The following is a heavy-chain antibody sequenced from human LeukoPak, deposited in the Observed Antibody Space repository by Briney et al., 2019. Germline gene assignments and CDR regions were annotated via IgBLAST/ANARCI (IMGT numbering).Heavy chain of an antibody. CDR2: IYWNDDK. D-gene: IGHD3-9*01. CDR3: ARTNYLLRYFDY. J-gene: IGHJ4*02. Sequence: ESGPTLVKPTQTLTLTCTFSGFSLSTSGVGVGWIRQPPGKALEWLALIYWNDDKRYSPSLKSRLIISKDTSRNQVTLIMTNMDPVDTATYYCARTNYLLRYFDYWGQGALVTVSS. CDR1: GFSLSTSGVG. V-gene: IGHV2-5*01.